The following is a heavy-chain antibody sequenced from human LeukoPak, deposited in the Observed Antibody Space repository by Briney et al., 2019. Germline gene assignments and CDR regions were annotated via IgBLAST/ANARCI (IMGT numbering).Heavy chain of an antibody. J-gene: IGHJ4*02. CDR3: ARDTRLYYYDSSDFDY. D-gene: IGHD3-22*01. Sequence: GGSLRLSCVASGFTFSRHWMSWVRQAPGKGLEWVATTNQDGGAEYYVDSVKGRFTISRDNSKNTLYLQMNSLRAEGTAVYYCARDTRLYYYDSSDFDYWGQGTLVTVSS. CDR2: TNQDGGAE. V-gene: IGHV3-7*01. CDR1: GFTFSRHW.